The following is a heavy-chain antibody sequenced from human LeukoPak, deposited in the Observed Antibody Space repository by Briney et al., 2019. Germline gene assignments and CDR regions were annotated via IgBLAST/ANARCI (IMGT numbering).Heavy chain of an antibody. V-gene: IGHV4-38-2*02. CDR3: ARDRSSRDAFDI. Sequence: PSETLSLTCAVSGYSISSGYYWGWIRQPPGKGLEWIGSIYHSGSTYYNPSLKSRVTISVDTSKNQFSLKLSSVTAADTAVYYCARDRSSRDAFDIWGQGTMVTVSS. CDR2: IYHSGST. CDR1: GYSISSGYY. J-gene: IGHJ3*02. D-gene: IGHD6-6*01.